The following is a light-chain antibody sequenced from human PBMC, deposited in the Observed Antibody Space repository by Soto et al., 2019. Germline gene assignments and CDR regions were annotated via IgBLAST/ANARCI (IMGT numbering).Light chain of an antibody. Sequence: QSVLTQPPSASGTPGQRVTISCSGSNSNIGSNTVNWYQQLPGTAPKLLIYSNNQRPSGVPDRFSGSKSGTSASLAISGLQSEDEADYYCAAWDDSLNGLYVFGTGTKVTVL. CDR2: SNN. CDR3: AAWDDSLNGLYV. V-gene: IGLV1-44*01. J-gene: IGLJ1*01. CDR1: NSNIGSNT.